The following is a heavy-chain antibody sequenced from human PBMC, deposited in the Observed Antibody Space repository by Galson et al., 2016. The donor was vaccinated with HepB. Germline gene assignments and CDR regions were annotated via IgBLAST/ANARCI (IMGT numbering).Heavy chain of an antibody. V-gene: IGHV4-34*01. CDR2: VTHTGNT. J-gene: IGHJ2*01. CDR3: AREDWYFDV. Sequence: ETLSLTCSVYGGSFNSYSWSWIRQPPGKGLEWIGEVTHTGNTNYNPSLESRLTMAIDTSKNQFSLRLRSVTAADTAVYYCAREDWYFDVWGRGTQVTVSS. CDR1: GGSFNSYS.